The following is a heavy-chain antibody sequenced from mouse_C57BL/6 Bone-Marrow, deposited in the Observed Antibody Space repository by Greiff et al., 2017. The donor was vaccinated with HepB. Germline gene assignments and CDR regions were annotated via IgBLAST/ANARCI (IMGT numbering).Heavy chain of an antibody. CDR2: INPSSGYT. Sequence: VQLQQSGAELAKPGASVKLSCKASGYTFTSYWMHWVKQRPGQGLEWIGYINPSSGYTKYNQKFKDKATLTADKSSSTAYMQLSSLTYEDSAVYYCASGAIYYGNYETYYFDYWGQGTTLTVSS. J-gene: IGHJ2*01. D-gene: IGHD2-1*01. V-gene: IGHV1-7*01. CDR3: ASGAIYYGNYETYYFDY. CDR1: GYTFTSYW.